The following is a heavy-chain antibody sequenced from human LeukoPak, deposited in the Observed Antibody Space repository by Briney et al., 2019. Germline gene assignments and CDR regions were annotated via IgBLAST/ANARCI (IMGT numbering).Heavy chain of an antibody. V-gene: IGHV4-31*03. Sequence: PSQTLSLTCTVSGGSISSGGYYWSWIRPHPGKGLEWVGYIYYSGSTYYNPSLKSRVTISVDTSKNQFSLKLSSVTAADTAVYYCARDRYYDSSGSDAFDIWGQGTMVTVSS. CDR3: ARDRYYDSSGSDAFDI. CDR2: IYYSGST. D-gene: IGHD3-22*01. CDR1: GGSISSGGYY. J-gene: IGHJ3*02.